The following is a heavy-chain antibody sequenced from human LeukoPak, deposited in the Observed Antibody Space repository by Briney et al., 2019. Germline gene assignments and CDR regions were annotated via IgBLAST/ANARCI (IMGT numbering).Heavy chain of an antibody. CDR2: IYYSGST. D-gene: IGHD3-16*02. J-gene: IGHJ4*02. Sequence: PSETLSLTCTVSGGSISSSRYYWGWIRRPPGKGLEWIGTIYYSGSTYYNPSLRGRVTISVDSSKNQFSLKLSSVTAADTAVYYCAREGIRSFYFDYWGQGTLVTVSS. CDR3: AREGIRSFYFDY. V-gene: IGHV4-39*02. CDR1: GGSISSSRYY.